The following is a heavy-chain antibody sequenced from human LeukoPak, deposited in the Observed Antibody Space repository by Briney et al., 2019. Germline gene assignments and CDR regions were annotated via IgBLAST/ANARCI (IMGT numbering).Heavy chain of an antibody. CDR3: VRDAHGSYDS. V-gene: IGHV3-72*01. CDR2: TRSKFESYTT. J-gene: IGHJ5*01. D-gene: IGHD1-26*01. Sequence: GGSLRLSCAASGFTVSDYNMDWVRQAPGKGLEWVGRTRSKFESYTTEYAASVKGRFTISRDGSKSSLYLQMNSLKTEDTAVYYFVRDAHGSYDSWGQGTLVTVSS. CDR1: GFTVSDYN.